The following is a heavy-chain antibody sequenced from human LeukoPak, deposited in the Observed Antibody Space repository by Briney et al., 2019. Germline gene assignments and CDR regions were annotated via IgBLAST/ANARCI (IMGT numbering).Heavy chain of an antibody. V-gene: IGHV3-23*02. D-gene: IGHD3-22*01. CDR3: AKILGHDSDGYYYYGMDV. Sequence: GGSLRLSCAASGFTFSSFPMTWVRQAPGKGLEGVASISGSGGDTYYRDSVKGRFTISRDNPKNTVYLQMNSLRAEDTAIYYCAKILGHDSDGYYYYGMDVWAKGPRSPSP. CDR2: ISGSGGDT. J-gene: IGHJ6*02. CDR1: GFTFSSFP.